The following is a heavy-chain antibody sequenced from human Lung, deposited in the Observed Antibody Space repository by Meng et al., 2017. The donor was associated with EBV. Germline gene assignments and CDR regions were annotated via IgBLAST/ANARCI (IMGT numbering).Heavy chain of an antibody. CDR2: IYYSGST. J-gene: IGHJ4*02. CDR1: GGSISSSNW. Sequence: QVHMQESGPGLVKPSQTLSLTCTVSGGSISSSNWWSWVRQPPGKGLDWIGYIYYSGSTYYNPSLKSRVSISGDTSNKQFSLKLTSVAAADTAVYYCARSPYSGSALPFFDYWGQGSLVTVSS. V-gene: IGHV4-30-4*01. D-gene: IGHD1-26*01. CDR3: ARSPYSGSALPFFDY.